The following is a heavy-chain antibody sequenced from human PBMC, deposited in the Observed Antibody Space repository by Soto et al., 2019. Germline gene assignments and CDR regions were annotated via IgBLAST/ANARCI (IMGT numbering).Heavy chain of an antibody. V-gene: IGHV3-23*01. CDR2: ISGSGGST. CDR1: GFTFSSYA. D-gene: IGHD2-15*01. J-gene: IGHJ6*02. Sequence: EVQLLESGGGLVQPGGSLRLSCAASGFTFSSYAMSWVRQAPGKGLEWVSAISGSGGSTYYADSVKGRFTISRDNSKNTLYQQMNSLRAEDTAVYYCAKVDSRVVVVAATPYYYYYGMDVWGQGTTVTVSS. CDR3: AKVDSRVVVVAATPYYYYYGMDV.